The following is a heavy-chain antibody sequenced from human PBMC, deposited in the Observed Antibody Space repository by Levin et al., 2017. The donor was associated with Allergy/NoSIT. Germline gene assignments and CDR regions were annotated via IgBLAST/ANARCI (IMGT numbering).Heavy chain of an antibody. CDR3: ARVPNCSGGSCYFPIDY. Sequence: SSETLSLTCTVSGGSVSSGSYYWSWIRQPPGKGLEWIGYIYYSGSTNYNPSLKSRVTISVDTSKNQFSLKLSSVTAADTAVYYCARVPNCSGGSCYFPIDYWGQGTLVTVSS. J-gene: IGHJ4*02. CDR2: IYYSGST. V-gene: IGHV4-61*01. D-gene: IGHD2-15*01. CDR1: GGSVSSGSYY.